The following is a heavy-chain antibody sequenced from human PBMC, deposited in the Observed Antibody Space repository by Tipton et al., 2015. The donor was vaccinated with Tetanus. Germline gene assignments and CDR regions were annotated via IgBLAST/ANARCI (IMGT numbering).Heavy chain of an antibody. V-gene: IGHV4-59*01. D-gene: IGHD2-8*01. CDR1: GGSISSYY. CDR2: IYYSGST. J-gene: IGHJ4*02. CDR3: ARGMVSWGIFPY. Sequence: TLSLTCTVSGGSISSYYWSWIRQPPGKGLEWIGYIYYSGSTNYNPSLKSRVTISVDTSKNQFSLKLSSVTAADTAVYYYARGMVSWGIFPYWGQGTLVTVSS.